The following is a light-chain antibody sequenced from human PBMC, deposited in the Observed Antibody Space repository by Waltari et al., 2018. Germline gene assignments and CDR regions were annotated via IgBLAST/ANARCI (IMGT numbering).Light chain of an antibody. CDR2: DTS. J-gene: IGKJ4*02. CDR1: QTVRTTY. V-gene: IGKV3-20*01. Sequence: EIVLTQSPGTLSLSPGERATLSCRPSQTVRTTYLAWYQQKPGQAPTLLIYDTSSRATGIPDRFSGSGSGTDFSLTISSLGPEDFAVYYCQQYDISPLTFGRGTKVETK. CDR3: QQYDISPLT.